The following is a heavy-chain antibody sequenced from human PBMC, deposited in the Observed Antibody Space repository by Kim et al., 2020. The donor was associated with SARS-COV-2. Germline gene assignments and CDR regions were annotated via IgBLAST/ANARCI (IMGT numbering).Heavy chain of an antibody. Sequence: SETLSLTCTVSGGSISSGDYYWSWIRQPPEKGLEWIGYIYYSGSTYYNPSLKRRVTISVDTSKNQFSLKLSSVTAADTAVYYCARFNRYCSRTSCYYFDYWGQGTLVTVSS. J-gene: IGHJ4*02. CDR1: GGSISSGDYY. CDR2: IYYSGST. D-gene: IGHD2-2*01. V-gene: IGHV4-30-4*01. CDR3: ARFNRYCSRTSCYYFDY.